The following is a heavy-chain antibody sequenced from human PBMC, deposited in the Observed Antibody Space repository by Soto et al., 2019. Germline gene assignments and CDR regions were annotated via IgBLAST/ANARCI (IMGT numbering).Heavy chain of an antibody. CDR3: ARDFTDSSGPTLGMGV. Sequence: SETLSLTCTVSGGSISSGGYYWSWIRQHPGKGLEWIGYIYYSGSTYYNPSLKSRVTISVDTSKDQFSLKLSSVTAADTAVYYCARDFTDSSGPTLGMGVWGQGTTVTAP. J-gene: IGHJ6*02. D-gene: IGHD6-19*01. V-gene: IGHV4-31*03. CDR2: IYYSGST. CDR1: GGSISSGGYY.